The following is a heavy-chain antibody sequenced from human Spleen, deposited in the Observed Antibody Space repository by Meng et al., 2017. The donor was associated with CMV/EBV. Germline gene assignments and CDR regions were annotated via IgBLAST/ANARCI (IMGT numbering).Heavy chain of an antibody. CDR2: ISISGATE. D-gene: IGHD1-26*01. CDR1: GFTFSGYY. CDR3: ARDKGGSYYSSAFDI. V-gene: IGHV3-11*04. Sequence: GESLKISCAASGFTFSGYYMSWIRQAPGKGLEWVSYISISGATEYYADSVKGRFTISRDNSKNSLYLQMTSLRAEDTAVYYCARDKGGSYYSSAFDIWGQGTMVTVSS. J-gene: IGHJ3*02.